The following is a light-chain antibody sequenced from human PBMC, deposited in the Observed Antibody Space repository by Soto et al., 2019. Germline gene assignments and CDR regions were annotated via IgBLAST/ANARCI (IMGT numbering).Light chain of an antibody. Sequence: QSALTQPASVSGSPGQSITISCTGTSSDIGGYNYVSWHQQHPGKAPKLMIYDVSSRPSGVSIRFSGSKSGNTASLIISGLQAEDEADYYCSSYARSNTLVFGGGTKLTVL. V-gene: IGLV2-14*01. CDR1: SSDIGGYNY. CDR2: DVS. J-gene: IGLJ2*01. CDR3: SSYARSNTLV.